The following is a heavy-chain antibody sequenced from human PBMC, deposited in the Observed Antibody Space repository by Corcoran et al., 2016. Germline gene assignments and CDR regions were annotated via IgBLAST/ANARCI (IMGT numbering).Heavy chain of an antibody. CDR2: INAGNGNT. CDR3: ASGRWLQLPLFDY. Sequence: QVQLVQSGAEVKKPGASVKVSCKASGYIFTSYAMHWVRQAPGQRLEWMGWINAGNGNTKYSQKFQGRVTITRDTSASTAYMELSSLRSEDTAVYYCASGRWLQLPLFDYWGQGTLVTVSS. D-gene: IGHD5-12*01. J-gene: IGHJ4*02. V-gene: IGHV1-3*01. CDR1: GYIFTSYA.